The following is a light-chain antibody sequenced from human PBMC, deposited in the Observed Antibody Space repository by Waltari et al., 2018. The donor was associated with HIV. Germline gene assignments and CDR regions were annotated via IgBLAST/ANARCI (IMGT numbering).Light chain of an antibody. V-gene: IGLV3-25*03. Sequence: SYELTQPPSVSVSPGQTPRITCSGDAFPKQSGSWYPQKPVQAPVLVIYKDSEKSSGIPERFSGSSSGTTVTLTIRAVQAEDEADYYCQSTDSSGTYVVFGGGTKLTVL. CDR1: AFPKQS. CDR2: KDS. J-gene: IGLJ2*01. CDR3: QSTDSSGTYVV.